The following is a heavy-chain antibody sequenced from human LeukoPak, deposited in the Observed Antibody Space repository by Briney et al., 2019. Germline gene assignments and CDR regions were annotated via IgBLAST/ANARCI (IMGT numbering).Heavy chain of an antibody. D-gene: IGHD4-17*01. CDR3: AREEDYGDSPGAFDI. J-gene: IGHJ3*02. CDR2: ISTYNGDT. Sequence: ASVKVSCKASGYTFTRHGIAWVRQAPGQGLEWMGWISTYNGDTNYAQNFQGRVTMTRGTSTSTAYLELRSLRSDDTAVYYCAREEDYGDSPGAFDIWGQGTMVTVSS. CDR1: GYTFTRHG. V-gene: IGHV1-18*04.